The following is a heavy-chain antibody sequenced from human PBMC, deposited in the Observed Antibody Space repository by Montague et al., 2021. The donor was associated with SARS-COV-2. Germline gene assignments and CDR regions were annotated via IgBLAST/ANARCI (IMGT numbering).Heavy chain of an antibody. D-gene: IGHD1-26*01. CDR3: AMGSGSGSYFFDQ. V-gene: IGHV4-59*08. Sequence: SETLSLTCSVSGGSISSYYWNWIRQTPGKGLEWIGYMYYNGRSNXNPSLKSRVTISIDTSRTQFSLKLSSVTAADTAVYYCAMGSGSGSYFFDQWGQGTLATVSS. J-gene: IGHJ4*02. CDR1: GGSISSYY. CDR2: MYYNGRS.